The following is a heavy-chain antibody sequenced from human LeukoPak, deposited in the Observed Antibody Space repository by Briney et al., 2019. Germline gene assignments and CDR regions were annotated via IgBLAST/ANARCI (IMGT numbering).Heavy chain of an antibody. D-gene: IGHD4-17*01. J-gene: IGHJ3*01. Sequence: SETPSLTCTVSGGSISSGGYYWSWIRQHPGKGLEWIGYIYYSGSTYYNPSLKSRVTISVDTSKNQFSLKLSSVTAADTAVYYCAKLGGVWPTEGDAFDLWGQGTMVTVSS. CDR1: GGSISSGGYY. CDR2: IYYSGST. V-gene: IGHV4-31*03. CDR3: AKLGGVWPTEGDAFDL.